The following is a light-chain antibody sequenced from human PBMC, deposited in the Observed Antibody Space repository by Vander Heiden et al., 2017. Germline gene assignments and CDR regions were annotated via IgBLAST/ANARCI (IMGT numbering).Light chain of an antibody. V-gene: IGKV3D-11*01. CDR1: QGVSRY. CDR3: QQRSNWPFT. J-gene: IGKJ4*01. CDR2: DAS. Sequence: EIVLTQSPATLSLSPGERAILSCRASQGVSRYLAWYQQQPGQAPRLLIYDASNRATGIPARFSGSGPGTDFTLTISSLEPEDFAVYYCQQRSNWPFTFGGGTKVEIK.